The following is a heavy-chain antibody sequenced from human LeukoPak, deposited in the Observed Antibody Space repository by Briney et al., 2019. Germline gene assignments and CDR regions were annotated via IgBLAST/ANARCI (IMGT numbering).Heavy chain of an antibody. D-gene: IGHD4-23*01. J-gene: IGHJ2*01. CDR2: ISHSGSA. CDR3: ARDLHGGNSFTSDWYFDL. CDR1: GGSISISNSNW. Sequence: SETLSLTCAVSGGSISISNSNWWSWVRQPPGKGLEWIGEISHSGSANYNPSLKSRVTISVDKSKNQFSLKLSSVTAADTAVYYCARDLHGGNSFTSDWYFDLWGRGTLVTVSS. V-gene: IGHV4-4*02.